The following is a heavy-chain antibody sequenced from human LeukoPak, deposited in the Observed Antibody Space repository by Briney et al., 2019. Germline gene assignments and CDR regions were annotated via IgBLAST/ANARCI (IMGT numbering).Heavy chain of an antibody. CDR2: INHSGST. J-gene: IGHJ5*02. V-gene: IGHV4-39*07. Sequence: PSETLSLTCTVSGGSISSGGYYWSWIRQPPGKGLEWIGEINHSGSTNYNPSLKSRVTISVDTSKNQFSLKLSSVTAADTAVYYCARGTLRFLEWLYPQRNWFDPWGQGTLVTVSS. D-gene: IGHD3-3*01. CDR3: ARGTLRFLEWLYPQRNWFDP. CDR1: GGSISSGGYY.